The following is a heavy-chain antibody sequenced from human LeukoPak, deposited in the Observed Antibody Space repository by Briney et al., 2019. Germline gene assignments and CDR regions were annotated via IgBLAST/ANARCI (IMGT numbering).Heavy chain of an antibody. CDR1: GGSISSYY. CDR2: IYYSGST. CDR3: AREGMYAGNYY. D-gene: IGHD2-8*01. J-gene: IGHJ4*02. V-gene: IGHV4-59*01. Sequence: SETLSLTCTVSGGSISSYYWSWIRQPPGKGLEWIGYIYYSGSTNYNPSLKSRVTISVDTSKNQFSLKLSSVTAADTAVYYCAREGMYAGNYYWGQGTLVTVSS.